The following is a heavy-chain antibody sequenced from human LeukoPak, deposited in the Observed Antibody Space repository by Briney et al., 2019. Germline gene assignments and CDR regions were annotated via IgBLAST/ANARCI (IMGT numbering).Heavy chain of an antibody. V-gene: IGHV3-21*01. J-gene: IGHJ3*01. CDR3: ARGFRAFDF. CDR2: ISSTSTSI. Sequence: GGSLRLSCAASGFTFSSHTMNWVRQAPGKGLEWVSSISSTSTSIYHADSVKGRFTISRDNTKNSLYLQMDSLRAEDTAVYYCARGFRAFDFWAQGTMVTVSS. CDR1: GFTFSSHT.